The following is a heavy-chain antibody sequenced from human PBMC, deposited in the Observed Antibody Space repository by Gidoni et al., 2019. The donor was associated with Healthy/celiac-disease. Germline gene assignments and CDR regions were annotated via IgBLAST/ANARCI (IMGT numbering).Heavy chain of an antibody. J-gene: IGHJ5*02. CDR3: ARVGQYDFWSGPSLRGKPINWFDP. CDR2: IYYSGST. V-gene: IGHV4-30-4*01. D-gene: IGHD3-3*01. CDR1: GGSISRGDYY. Sequence: QVQLQESGPGLVQPSQTLSLTCTVSGGSISRGDYYWSWIRQPPGKGLEWIGYIYYSGSTYYNPSLKSRVTISVDTSKNQFSLKLSSVTAADTAVYYCARVGQYDFWSGPSLRGKPINWFDPWGQGTLVTVSS.